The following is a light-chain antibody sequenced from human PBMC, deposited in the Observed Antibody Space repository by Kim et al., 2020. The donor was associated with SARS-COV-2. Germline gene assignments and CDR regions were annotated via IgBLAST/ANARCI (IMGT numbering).Light chain of an antibody. CDR3: CSYRDFNKAV. V-gene: IGLV2-14*01. CDR1: NNDVGGYNY. J-gene: IGLJ1*01. Sequence: QSGLTQPASVSGSPGQSITISCSGTNNDVGGYNYVSWYQQHPGKAPKLLIYEVSYRPSGVSDRFSASKSANTASLTISGLQTEDEADYYCCSYRDFNKAVFGGGTKVTVL. CDR2: EVS.